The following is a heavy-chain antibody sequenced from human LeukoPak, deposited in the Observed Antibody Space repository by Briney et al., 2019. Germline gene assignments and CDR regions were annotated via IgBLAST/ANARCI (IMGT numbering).Heavy chain of an antibody. J-gene: IGHJ4*02. D-gene: IGHD3-10*01. CDR3: ARGGDGSGSFGDY. V-gene: IGHV1-2*04. CDR1: GYTFTSYY. CDR2: INPNSGGT. Sequence: ASVKVSCKASGYTFTSYYMHWVRQAPGQGLEWMGWINPNSGGTNYAQKFQGWVTMTRDTSISTAYMELSRLRSDDTAVYYCARGGDGSGSFGDYWGQGTLVTVSS.